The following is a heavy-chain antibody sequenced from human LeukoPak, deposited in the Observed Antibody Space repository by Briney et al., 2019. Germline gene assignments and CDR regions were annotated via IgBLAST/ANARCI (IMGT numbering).Heavy chain of an antibody. CDR3: ARDRITMVRGIYYYYYYGMDV. V-gene: IGHV3-21*01. Sequence: PGGSLRLSCAASGFTFSSYSMNWVRQAPGKGLEWVSSISSSSSYIYYAGSVKGRFTISRDNAKNSLYLQMNSLRAEDTAVYYCARDRITMVRGIYYYYYYGMDVWGQGTTVTVSS. J-gene: IGHJ6*02. CDR2: ISSSSSYI. CDR1: GFTFSSYS. D-gene: IGHD3-10*01.